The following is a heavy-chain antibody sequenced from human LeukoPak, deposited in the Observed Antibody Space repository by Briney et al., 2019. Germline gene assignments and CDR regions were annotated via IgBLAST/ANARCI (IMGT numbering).Heavy chain of an antibody. D-gene: IGHD6-13*01. Sequence: SETLCLTCTVSGVSMSSSSNYWGWIRPPPGKGLGWIGSIYYGGSTYYKSSLKSRVTISIDPSKNQFSLKLSSVTAEDTAVYYCARLSAYSNSWYPNPDYWGQGTLVTVSS. J-gene: IGHJ4*02. CDR1: GVSMSSSSNY. CDR2: IYYGGST. V-gene: IGHV4-39*01. CDR3: ARLSAYSNSWYPNPDY.